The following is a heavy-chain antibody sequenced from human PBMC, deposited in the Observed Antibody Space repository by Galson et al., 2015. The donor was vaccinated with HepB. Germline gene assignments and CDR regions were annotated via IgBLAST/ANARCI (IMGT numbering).Heavy chain of an antibody. J-gene: IGHJ3*02. CDR2: ISGSGGST. V-gene: IGHV3-23*01. CDR3: AAYGSGSDDAFDI. CDR1: GFTFSSYR. Sequence: SLRLSCAASGFTFSSYRMSWVRQAPGKGLEWVSAISGSGGSTYYADSVKGRFTISRDNSKNTLYLQMNSLRAEDTAVYYCAAYGSGSDDAFDIWGQGTMVTVSS. D-gene: IGHD3-10*01.